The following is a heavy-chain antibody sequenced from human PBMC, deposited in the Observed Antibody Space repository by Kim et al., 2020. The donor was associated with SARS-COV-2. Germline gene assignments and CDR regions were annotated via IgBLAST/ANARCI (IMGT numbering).Heavy chain of an antibody. CDR1: GFTFSDYY. J-gene: IGHJ6*02. D-gene: IGHD6-19*01. V-gene: IGHV3-11*01. CDR3: ARVSSGIYFYYAMDV. Sequence: GSLRLFCSASGFTFSDYYMHWIRQAPGKGLEWVSYISSSGTTISYADSVKGRFTISRDNAKNSLYLQLNSLRAEDTAVYYCARVSSGIYFYYAMDVWGQGTTVTVSS. CDR2: ISSSGTTI.